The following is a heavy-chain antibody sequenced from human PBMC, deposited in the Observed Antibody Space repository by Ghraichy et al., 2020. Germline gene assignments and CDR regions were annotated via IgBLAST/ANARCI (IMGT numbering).Heavy chain of an antibody. Sequence: GGSLRLSCAASGLTFSNYWMSWVRQAPGKGLEWVANIKQDESEKNYVDSVKGRFTISRDNAKNSLYLQMNSLRAEDTALYYCARDWEDDALDIWGQGTMVTVSS. J-gene: IGHJ3*02. CDR1: GLTFSNYW. D-gene: IGHD1-26*01. V-gene: IGHV3-7*03. CDR2: IKQDESEK. CDR3: ARDWEDDALDI.